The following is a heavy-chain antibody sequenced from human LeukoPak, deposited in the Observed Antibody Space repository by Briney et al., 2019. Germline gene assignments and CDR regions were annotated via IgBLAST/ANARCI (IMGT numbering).Heavy chain of an antibody. J-gene: IGHJ4*02. D-gene: IGHD3-9*01. Sequence: GGSLRLSCAASGFTFNDYYMSWIRQAPGKGLEWVSYISSSGSTIYYADSVKGRFTISRDNAKNSLYLQMNSLRAEDTAVYYCARDSYDILTGYLYYFDYWGQGTLVTVSS. V-gene: IGHV3-11*04. CDR2: ISSSGSTI. CDR3: ARDSYDILTGYLYYFDY. CDR1: GFTFNDYY.